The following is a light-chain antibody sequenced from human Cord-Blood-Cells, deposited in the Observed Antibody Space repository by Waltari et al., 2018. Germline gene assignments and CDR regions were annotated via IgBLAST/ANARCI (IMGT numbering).Light chain of an antibody. Sequence: QSALTQPASVSGSPGQSITISCTGTSRDVGSYNLVSWYQQHPGKAPKLMIYEGSKRPSGGSNRFSGSKSGNTASLTISGLQAEDEADYYCCSYAGSSTLVFGGGTKLTVL. J-gene: IGLJ2*01. CDR2: EGS. CDR1: SRDVGSYNL. CDR3: CSYAGSSTLV. V-gene: IGLV2-23*01.